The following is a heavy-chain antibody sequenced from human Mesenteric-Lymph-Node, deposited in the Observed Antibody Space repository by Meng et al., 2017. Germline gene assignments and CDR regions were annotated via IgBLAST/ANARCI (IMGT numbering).Heavy chain of an antibody. Sequence: GGSLRLSCAASGFTFSSYAMSWVRQAPGKGLEWVSAISGSGGSTYYADSVKGRFTISRDNSKNTLYLQMNSLRAEDTAVYYCAKGGYCTNGVCYTADYWGQGTLVTVSS. CDR3: AKGGYCTNGVCYTADY. CDR2: ISGSGGST. CDR1: GFTFSSYA. J-gene: IGHJ4*02. V-gene: IGHV3-23*01. D-gene: IGHD2-8*01.